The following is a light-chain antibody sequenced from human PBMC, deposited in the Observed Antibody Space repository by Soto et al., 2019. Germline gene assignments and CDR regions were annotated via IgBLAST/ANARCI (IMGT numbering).Light chain of an antibody. CDR1: SSDVGGYNY. J-gene: IGLJ1*01. Sequence: VLTQPASVSGSPGQSITISCTGTSSDVGGYNYVSWYQQHPAKAPKLMIFEVSNRPSGISNRFSGSKSGNTASLTISGLQAEDEADYYCSSYTSSSNYVFGTGTKVTVL. V-gene: IGLV2-14*01. CDR3: SSYTSSSNYV. CDR2: EVS.